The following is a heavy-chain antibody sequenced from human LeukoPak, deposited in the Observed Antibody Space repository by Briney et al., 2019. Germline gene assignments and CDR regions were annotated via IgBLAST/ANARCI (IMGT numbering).Heavy chain of an antibody. CDR1: GYTFTSYT. J-gene: IGHJ4*02. CDR2: INTNTGNP. V-gene: IGHV7-4-1*02. D-gene: IGHD5-18*01. Sequence: GASVKVSCKASGYTFTSYTMNWVRQAPGQGLEWMGWINTNTGNPTYAQGFTGRFVFSLGTSVSTAYLQISSLKAEDTAVYYCARAHPGYSYGPPFIDYWGQGTLVTVSS. CDR3: ARAHPGYSYGPPFIDY.